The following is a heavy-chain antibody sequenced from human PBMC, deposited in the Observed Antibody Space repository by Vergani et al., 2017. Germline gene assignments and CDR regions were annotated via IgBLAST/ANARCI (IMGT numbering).Heavy chain of an antibody. V-gene: IGHV4-39*01. CDR1: GGSLRSSSYY. Sequence: QLQLQESGPGLVKPSETLSLTCTVSGGSLRSSSYYWGWIRQPPGKGRGWIGSIYYSGSTYYNPSLKSLVTISVDTSKNQFSLKLSSVTAADTAVYYCARHGGKMATTGYFDYWGQGTLVTVSS. CDR3: ARHGGKMATTGYFDY. CDR2: IYYSGST. D-gene: IGHD5-24*01. J-gene: IGHJ4*02.